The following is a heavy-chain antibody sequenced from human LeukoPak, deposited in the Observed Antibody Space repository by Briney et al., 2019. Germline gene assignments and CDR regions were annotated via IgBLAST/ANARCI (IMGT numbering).Heavy chain of an antibody. Sequence: ASVKVSCKASGYTFTSYGISWVRRAPGQGLEWMGWISAYNSNTNYAQKLQGRVTMTTDTSTSTAYMELRSLRSDDTAVYYCARASRALYGMDVWGQGTTVTVSS. V-gene: IGHV1-18*01. CDR3: ARASRALYGMDV. J-gene: IGHJ6*02. CDR1: GYTFTSYG. CDR2: ISAYNSNT.